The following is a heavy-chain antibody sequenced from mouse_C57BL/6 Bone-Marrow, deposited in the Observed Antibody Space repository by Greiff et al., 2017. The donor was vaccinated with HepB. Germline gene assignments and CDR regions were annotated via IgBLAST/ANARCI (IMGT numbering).Heavy chain of an antibody. Sequence: VQLQESGAELARPGASVKLSCKASGYTFTSYGISWVKQRTGQGLEWIGEIYPRSGNTYYNEKFKGKATLTADKSSSTAYMELRSLTSEDSAVYFCARGDYYGSSLRFAYWGQGTLVTVSA. CDR1: GYTFTSYG. CDR2: IYPRSGNT. D-gene: IGHD1-1*01. CDR3: ARGDYYGSSLRFAY. V-gene: IGHV1-81*01. J-gene: IGHJ3*01.